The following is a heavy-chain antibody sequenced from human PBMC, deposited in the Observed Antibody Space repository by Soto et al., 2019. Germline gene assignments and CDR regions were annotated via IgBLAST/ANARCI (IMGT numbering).Heavy chain of an antibody. Sequence: SETLSLTCTVPGDSISTYYWSWIRQPPGKGLEWIGHIYDSGSTSYNPSPKSRVTMSVDTSKNQFSLKLSSVTAADTAVYYCARPLVGATWFDHWGQGTLVTVSS. CDR2: IYDSGST. CDR1: GDSISTYY. CDR3: ARPLVGATWFDH. D-gene: IGHD1-26*01. V-gene: IGHV4-59*01. J-gene: IGHJ5*02.